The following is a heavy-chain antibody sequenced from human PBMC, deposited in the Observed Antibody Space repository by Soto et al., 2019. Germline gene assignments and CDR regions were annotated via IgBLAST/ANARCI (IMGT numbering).Heavy chain of an antibody. CDR3: ARDQGRTPSGYYPGY. CDR1: GFTFSSYA. Sequence: QVQLVESGGGVVQPGRSLRLSCAASGFTFSSYAMHWVRQAPGKGLEWVAVISYDGSNKYYADSVKGRFTISRDNSKNTLYLQMNSLSAEDTAVYYCARDQGRTPSGYYPGYWGQGTLVTVSS. CDR2: ISYDGSNK. V-gene: IGHV3-30-3*01. J-gene: IGHJ4*02. D-gene: IGHD3-22*01.